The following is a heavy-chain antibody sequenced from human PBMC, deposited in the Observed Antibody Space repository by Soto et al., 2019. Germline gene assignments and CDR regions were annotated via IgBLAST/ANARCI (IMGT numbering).Heavy chain of an antibody. CDR1: GGAISRYY. Sequence: PSDTLSLTCTVSGGAISRYYWSWNQQPPGKGLEWIGYIYYSGSTNYNPSLKSRVTISVDTSKNQFSLKLSSVTAADTAVYYCAGGYSSGWYRNYYYGMDVWGQGTTVTAP. D-gene: IGHD6-19*01. V-gene: IGHV4-59*07. CDR2: IYYSGST. J-gene: IGHJ6*02. CDR3: AGGYSSGWYRNYYYGMDV.